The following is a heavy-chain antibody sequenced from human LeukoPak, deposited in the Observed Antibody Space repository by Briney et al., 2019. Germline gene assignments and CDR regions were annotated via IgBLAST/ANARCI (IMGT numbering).Heavy chain of an antibody. V-gene: IGHV3-48*01. J-gene: IGHJ3*02. CDR1: GFTFSDYA. CDR2: ISESSSSK. CDR3: ARGGGGPDAFDI. Sequence: GGSLRLSCAASGFTFSDYAMHWVRQAPGKGLEWVSHISESSSSKHYADSVRGRFTVSRDNAKNSLYLQMNSLRAEDTAVYYCARGGGGPDAFDIWGQGTMVTVSS.